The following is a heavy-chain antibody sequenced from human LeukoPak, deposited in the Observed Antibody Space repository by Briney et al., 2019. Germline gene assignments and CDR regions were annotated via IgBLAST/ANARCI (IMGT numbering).Heavy chain of an antibody. Sequence: GASVKVSCKXSGYTFTNYGLSWVRQAPGQGLEWMGWISAYNGNTNYAQKLQGRVTMTTDTSTSTAYMELRSLRSDDTAVYYCARDDIVATITYDYWGQGTLVTVSS. D-gene: IGHD5-12*01. CDR1: GYTFTNYG. V-gene: IGHV1-18*01. CDR2: ISAYNGNT. CDR3: ARDDIVATITYDY. J-gene: IGHJ4*02.